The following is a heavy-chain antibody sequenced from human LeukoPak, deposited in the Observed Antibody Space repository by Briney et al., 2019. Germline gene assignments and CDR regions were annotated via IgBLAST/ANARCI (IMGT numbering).Heavy chain of an antibody. V-gene: IGHV3-64*01. CDR3: ARVAIAAARSGWFDP. CDR2: ISSNGGST. J-gene: IGHJ5*02. Sequence: GGSLRLSCAASGFTFSSYAMHWVRQAPGKGLEYVSAISSNGGSTYYANSVKGRFTISRDNSKNTQYLQMGSLRAEDMAVYYCARVAIAAARSGWFDPWGQGTLVTVSS. D-gene: IGHD6-13*01. CDR1: GFTFSSYA.